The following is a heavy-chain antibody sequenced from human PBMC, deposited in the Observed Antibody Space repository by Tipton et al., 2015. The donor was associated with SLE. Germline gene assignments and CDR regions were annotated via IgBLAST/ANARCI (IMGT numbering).Heavy chain of an antibody. V-gene: IGHV4-59*08. J-gene: IGHJ5*01. CDR2: IHYSGTT. Sequence: TLSHTCNVSGVSISSSYWNWIRQPPGKGLEWIGYIHYSGTTHDNPSPKSRVTMSVDMSKNQFSLRLNSVTAEDTALYYCARHDYSGYDTWSDSWGQGTLVTVSS. CDR3: ARHDYSGYDTWSDS. D-gene: IGHD5-12*01. CDR1: GVSISSSY.